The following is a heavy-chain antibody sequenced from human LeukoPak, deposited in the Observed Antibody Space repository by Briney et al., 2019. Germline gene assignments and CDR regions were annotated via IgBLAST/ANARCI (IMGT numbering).Heavy chain of an antibody. J-gene: IGHJ4*02. V-gene: IGHV1-2*02. CDR1: GYTFIAYY. CDR3: ARDRALVDTAMVD. Sequence: ASVKVSCKASGYTFIAYYMHWVRQAPGQGLEWMGWINPNSGGTNYAQKFQGRVTMTRDTSISTAYMELSRLRSDDTAVYYCARDRALVDTAMVDWGQGTLVTVSS. CDR2: INPNSGGT. D-gene: IGHD5-18*01.